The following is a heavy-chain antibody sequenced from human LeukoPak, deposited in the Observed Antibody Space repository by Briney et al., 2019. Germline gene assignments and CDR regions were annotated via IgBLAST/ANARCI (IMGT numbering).Heavy chain of an antibody. CDR3: ARDYRSGGNYRYFNY. Sequence: GGSLRLSCAASGFTFSDYYMSWIRQAPGKGLEWVSYISSTSSTIFFADSVKGRFTISRDNAKNSLYLQMNCLRAEDTAVYYCARDYRSGGNYRYFNYWGQGTQVTVSS. J-gene: IGHJ4*02. D-gene: IGHD3-16*02. V-gene: IGHV3-11*01. CDR2: ISSTSSTI. CDR1: GFTFSDYY.